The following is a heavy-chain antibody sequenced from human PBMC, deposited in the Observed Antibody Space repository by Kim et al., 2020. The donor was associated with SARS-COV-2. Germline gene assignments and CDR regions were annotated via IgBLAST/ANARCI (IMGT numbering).Heavy chain of an antibody. V-gene: IGHV4-34*01. CDR2: INHSGST. CDR1: GGSFSGYY. CDR3: ARGRSVVVVAATRLKYFDY. J-gene: IGHJ4*02. Sequence: SETLSLTCAVYGGSFSGYYWSWIRQPPGKGLEWIGEINHSGSTNYNPSLKSRVTISVDTSKNQFSLKLSSVTAADTAVYYCARGRSVVVVAATRLKYFDYWGQGTLVTVSS. D-gene: IGHD2-15*01.